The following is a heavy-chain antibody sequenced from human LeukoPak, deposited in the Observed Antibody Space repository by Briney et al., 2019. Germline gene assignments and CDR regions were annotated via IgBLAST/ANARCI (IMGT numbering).Heavy chain of an antibody. D-gene: IGHD2-21*02. CDR3: AKGRGIVVVTGPDY. CDR1: GFTFSGSA. Sequence: GGSLRLSCAASGFTFSGSAMHWVRQASGKGLEWVGRIRSKANSYATAYAASVKGRFTISRDNSKNTLYLQMNSLRAEDTAVYYCAKGRGIVVVTGPDYWGQGTLVTVSS. J-gene: IGHJ4*02. CDR2: IRSKANSYAT. V-gene: IGHV3-73*01.